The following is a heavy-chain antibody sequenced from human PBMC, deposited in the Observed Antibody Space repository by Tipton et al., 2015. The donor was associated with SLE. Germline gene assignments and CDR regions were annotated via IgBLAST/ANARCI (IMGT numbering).Heavy chain of an antibody. CDR1: GYSISSGYY. CDR3: ARTLGEDGVVIAPWYFDL. V-gene: IGHV4-38-2*02. J-gene: IGHJ2*01. CDR2: IYYSGST. Sequence: TLSLTCTVSGYSISSGYYWGWIRQPPGKGLEWIGSIYYSGSTYYNPSLKSRVTISVDTSKNQFSLKLSSVTAADTAVYYCARTLGEDGVVIAPWYFDLWGRGTLVTVSS. D-gene: IGHD3-3*01.